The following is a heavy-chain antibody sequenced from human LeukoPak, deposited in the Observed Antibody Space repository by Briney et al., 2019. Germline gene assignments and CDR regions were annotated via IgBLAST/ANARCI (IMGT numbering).Heavy chain of an antibody. CDR2: ISYDGSNK. CDR1: GFTFSSYA. CDR3: ASRAEDTVVVPPHDAFDI. J-gene: IGHJ3*02. D-gene: IGHD2-2*01. V-gene: IGHV3-30-3*01. Sequence: GRSLRLSCAASGFTFSSYAMHWVRQAPGKGLEWVAVISYDGSNKYYADSVKGRFTISRDNSKNTLYLQMNSLRAEDTAVYYCASRAEDTVVVPPHDAFDIWGQGTMVTVSS.